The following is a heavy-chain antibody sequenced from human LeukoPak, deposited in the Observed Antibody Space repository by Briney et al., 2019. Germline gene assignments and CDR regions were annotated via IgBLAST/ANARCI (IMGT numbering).Heavy chain of an antibody. J-gene: IGHJ4*02. Sequence: PGGSLRLSCAASGFTFSSYAMHWVRQAPGKGLEWVAVISYDGSNKYYADSVKGRFTISRDNSKNTLYLQMNSLRAEDTAVYYCAREGGNTVGTFDYWGQGTLVTVSS. CDR3: AREGGNTVGTFDY. CDR1: GFTFSSYA. V-gene: IGHV3-30*14. CDR2: ISYDGSNK. D-gene: IGHD4-23*01.